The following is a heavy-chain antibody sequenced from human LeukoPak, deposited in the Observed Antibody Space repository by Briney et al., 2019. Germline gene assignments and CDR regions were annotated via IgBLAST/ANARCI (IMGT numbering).Heavy chain of an antibody. CDR2: IDASGST. Sequence: SETLSLTCTVSGASISNYYWTWLRQPAGKGLEWIGRIDASGSTIYNPSLRSRVSMSVDTSKNHFSLKLNSVTAADTAVYYCARDLGYGYFDSWGQGTLVTVSS. V-gene: IGHV4-4*07. CDR3: ARDLGYGYFDS. J-gene: IGHJ4*02. D-gene: IGHD5-18*01. CDR1: GASISNYY.